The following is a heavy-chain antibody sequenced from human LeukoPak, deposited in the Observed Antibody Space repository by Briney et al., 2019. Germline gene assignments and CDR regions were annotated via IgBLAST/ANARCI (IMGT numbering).Heavy chain of an antibody. CDR2: INPSGGST. J-gene: IGHJ3*02. CDR1: GYTFTSYY. Sequence: GASVKVSCKASGYTFTSYYMHWVRQAPGQGLEWMGIINPSGGSTSYAQKFQGRVTMTRDMSTSTVYMELSSLRSEDTAVYYCASLIVGASDAFDIWGQGTMVTVSS. CDR3: ASLIVGASDAFDI. V-gene: IGHV1-46*01. D-gene: IGHD1-26*01.